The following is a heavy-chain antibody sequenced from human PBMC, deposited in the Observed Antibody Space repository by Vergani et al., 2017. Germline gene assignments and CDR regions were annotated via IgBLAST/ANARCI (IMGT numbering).Heavy chain of an antibody. Sequence: QLQLQESGPGLVKPSETLSLTCTVAGGSISSSSYYWGWIRQPPGKGLEWIGSIHYSGSTKYNPSLKSRVTISVDTSKNQSSLKLSSVTAANPAFYYCARSAWGAMGDYYMDVYGKGSTVTVSS. J-gene: IGHJ6*03. CDR1: GGSISSSSYY. CDR2: IHYSGST. V-gene: IGHV4-39*07. CDR3: ARSAWGAMGDYYMDV. D-gene: IGHD3-16*01.